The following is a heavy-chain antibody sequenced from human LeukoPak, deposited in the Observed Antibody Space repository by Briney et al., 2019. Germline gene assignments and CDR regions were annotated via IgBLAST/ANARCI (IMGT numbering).Heavy chain of an antibody. CDR3: ARLSTVTTSFDY. V-gene: IGHV4-4*07. Sequence: SETLSLTCTVSGYSITRGSYWSWIRQPAGKGLEWIGRIYTSGSTNYNPSLKSRVTISVDTSKNQFSLKLSSVTAADTAVYYCARLSTVTTSFDYWGQGTLVTVSS. J-gene: IGHJ4*02. CDR1: GYSITRGSY. CDR2: IYTSGST. D-gene: IGHD4-17*01.